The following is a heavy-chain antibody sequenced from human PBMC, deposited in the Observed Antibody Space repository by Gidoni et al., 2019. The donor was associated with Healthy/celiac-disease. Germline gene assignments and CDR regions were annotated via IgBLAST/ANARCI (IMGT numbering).Heavy chain of an antibody. D-gene: IGHD6-19*01. Sequence: QVQLVQSVAELKNPGSSVKVSCTASGGTFSSYAISWVRQAPGQGLEWMGGIIPIFGTANYAQKFQGRVTITADESTSTAYMELSSLRSEDTAVYYCARTRSSGWYGVVDWGQGTLVTVSS. CDR2: IIPIFGTA. J-gene: IGHJ4*02. CDR3: ARTRSSGWYGVVD. V-gene: IGHV1-69*01. CDR1: GGTFSSYA.